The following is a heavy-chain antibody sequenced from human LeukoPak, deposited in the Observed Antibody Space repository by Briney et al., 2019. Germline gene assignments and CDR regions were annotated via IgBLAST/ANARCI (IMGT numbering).Heavy chain of an antibody. J-gene: IGHJ4*02. Sequence: GGSLRLSCAASGFTFSNAWMSWVRQAPGKGLEWVGRIKSKTDGGTTDCAAPVKGRFTISRDDSKNTLYLQMNSLKTEDTAVYYCTGVGITMIVVALDYWGQGTLVTVSS. CDR1: GFTFSNAW. D-gene: IGHD3-22*01. CDR3: TGVGITMIVVALDY. CDR2: IKSKTDGGTT. V-gene: IGHV3-15*01.